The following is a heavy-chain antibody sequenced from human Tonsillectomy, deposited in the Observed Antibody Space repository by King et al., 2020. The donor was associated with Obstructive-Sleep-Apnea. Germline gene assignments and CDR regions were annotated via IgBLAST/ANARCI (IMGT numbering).Heavy chain of an antibody. CDR1: GFTFSSYA. CDR2: ISGSGGST. CDR3: AKGRARGYSGYDYFDY. D-gene: IGHD5-12*01. V-gene: IGHV3-23*04. Sequence: VQLVESGGGLVQPGGSLRLSCAASGFTFSSYAMSWVRQAPGKGLEWVSAISGSGGSTYYADSVKGRFTISRDNSKNTLYLQINSLRAEDTAVYYCAKGRARGYSGYDYFDYWGQGTLVTVSS. J-gene: IGHJ4*02.